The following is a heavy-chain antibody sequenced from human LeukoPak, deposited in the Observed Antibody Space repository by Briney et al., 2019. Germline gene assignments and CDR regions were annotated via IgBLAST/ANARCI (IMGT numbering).Heavy chain of an antibody. CDR3: ARNRHRRYSYGYLDY. CDR1: GDSVSSNSAA. J-gene: IGHJ4*02. D-gene: IGHD5-18*01. V-gene: IGHV6-1*01. CDR2: TYYRSKWYN. Sequence: SQTLSLTCAISGDSVSSNSAAWNWFRQSPSRGLEWLGRTYYRSKWYNDYTVTVKSRITINPDTSKNQFSLKLSSVTAADTAVYYCARNRHRRYSYGYLDYWGQGTLVTVSS.